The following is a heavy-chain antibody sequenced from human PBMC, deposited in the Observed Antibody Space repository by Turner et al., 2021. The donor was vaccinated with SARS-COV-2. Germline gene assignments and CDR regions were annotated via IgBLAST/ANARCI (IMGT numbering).Heavy chain of an antibody. D-gene: IGHD2-2*01. CDR2: IAFDGSNK. CDR3: AKRGSCSNNKCYLDY. Sequence: QVQLVESGGGLVQPGMSLRRSLAASGFSFNTYGMHWVRQAPGKGLEWVALIAFDGSNKVYADSVKGRFTISRDNSKNTLYLQMNSLRAEDTAVYYCAKRGSCSNNKCYLDYWGQGILVTVSS. V-gene: IGHV3-30*18. J-gene: IGHJ4*02. CDR1: GFSFNTYG.